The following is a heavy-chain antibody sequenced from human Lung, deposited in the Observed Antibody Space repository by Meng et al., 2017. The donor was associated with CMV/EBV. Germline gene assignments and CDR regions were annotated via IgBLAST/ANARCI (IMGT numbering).Heavy chain of an antibody. V-gene: IGHV1-2*02. D-gene: IGHD3-3*01. J-gene: IGHJ5*02. Sequence: ASVKVSCKPSGYTFSAYYIHWVRQAPGQGLDYMGWINPNNGDTNYAQNFKGRVTFIKDTSISTAYMELSRLRYDDTAVYYCARGSYFDFWSGSRLDPWGQGTLVTVSS. CDR3: ARGSYFDFWSGSRLDP. CDR2: INPNNGDT. CDR1: GYTFSAYY.